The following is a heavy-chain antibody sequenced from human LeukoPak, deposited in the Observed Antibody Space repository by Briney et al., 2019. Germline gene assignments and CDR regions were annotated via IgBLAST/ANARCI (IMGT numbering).Heavy chain of an antibody. CDR1: GGSISSYY. Sequence: SETLSLTRTVSGGSISSYYWSWIRQPPGKGLEWIGYIYYSGSTNYNPSLKSRVTISVDTSKNQFSLKLSSVTAADTAVYYCARDRSGYSYGFRSGWFDPWGQGTLVTVSS. CDR2: IYYSGST. CDR3: ARDRSGYSYGFRSGWFDP. D-gene: IGHD5-18*01. V-gene: IGHV4-59*01. J-gene: IGHJ5*02.